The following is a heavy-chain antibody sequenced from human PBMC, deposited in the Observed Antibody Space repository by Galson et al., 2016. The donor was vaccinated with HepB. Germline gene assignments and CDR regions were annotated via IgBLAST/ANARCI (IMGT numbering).Heavy chain of an antibody. D-gene: IGHD6-19*01. CDR1: GFSISIYS. CDR2: IRGSGTGT. CDR3: AKISLVGYNGGWGGSVDI. Sequence: SLRLSCAASGFSISIYSMNWVRQARGKGLEWVSAIRGSGTGTSYTASVKGRFTISRDNSKNTLYLQMNGLRAEDAAVYYCAKISLVGYNGGWGGSVDIWGRGTMVTGS. V-gene: IGHV3-23*01. J-gene: IGHJ3*02.